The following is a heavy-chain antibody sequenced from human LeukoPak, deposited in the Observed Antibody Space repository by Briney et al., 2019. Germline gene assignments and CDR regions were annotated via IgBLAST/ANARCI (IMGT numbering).Heavy chain of an antibody. V-gene: IGHV1-2*02. J-gene: IGHJ4*02. D-gene: IGHD1-26*01. CDR1: GYTFSGYY. Sequence: ASVKVSCKASGYTFSGYYIHWVRQAPGQGLEWMGWINPNSGDTHYAQKFQGRVTMTRDTSITTVYMELSGLSFDDTAVYYCARGGGRYSVDYWGQGTLVIVSS. CDR2: INPNSGDT. CDR3: ARGGGRYSVDY.